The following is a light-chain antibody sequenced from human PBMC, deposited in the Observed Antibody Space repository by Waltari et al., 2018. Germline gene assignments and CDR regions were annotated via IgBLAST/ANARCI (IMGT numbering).Light chain of an antibody. CDR2: GAS. V-gene: IGKV3D-15*01. CDR3: QQYNNWRT. J-gene: IGKJ2*01. Sequence: EVLMTQSPATLSVSPGERATLSRRASQSISRNLAWYQQKPGQAPRLLIYGASTRAPGIPDRFSGSGSGTEFTLSISGVQSEDFGVYYCQQYNNWRTFGQVTRLEI. CDR1: QSISRN.